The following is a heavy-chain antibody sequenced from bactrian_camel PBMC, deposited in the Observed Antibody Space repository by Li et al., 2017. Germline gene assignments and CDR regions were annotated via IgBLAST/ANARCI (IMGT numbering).Heavy chain of an antibody. Sequence: QVQLVESGGGLVQPGGSLRLSCTASRDDVIRDCITWFFQAPGKKREWVASINKGSTNAVYADSVKGRFTIAQDKSNNTVHLQMNSLKTEDTAMYYCAAATQPVCGLATDFYTYWGQGTQVTVS. CDR2: INKGSTNA. CDR3: AAATQPVCGLATDFYTY. J-gene: IGHJ4*01. CDR1: RDDVIRDC. V-gene: IGHV3S1*01. D-gene: IGHD1*01.